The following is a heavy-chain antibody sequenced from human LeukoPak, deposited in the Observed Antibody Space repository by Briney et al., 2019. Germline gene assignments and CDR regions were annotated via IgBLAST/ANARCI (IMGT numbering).Heavy chain of an antibody. Sequence: GGSLRLSCAASGFTFSDYYMSWIRQAPGKGLEWVPYISSSGSTIYYADSVKGRFTISRDNAKNSLYLQMNSLRAEDTAVYYCARESLLWFGEVYGMDVWGQGTTVTVSS. CDR2: ISSSGSTI. CDR3: ARESLLWFGEVYGMDV. D-gene: IGHD3-10*01. V-gene: IGHV3-11*01. CDR1: GFTFSDYY. J-gene: IGHJ6*02.